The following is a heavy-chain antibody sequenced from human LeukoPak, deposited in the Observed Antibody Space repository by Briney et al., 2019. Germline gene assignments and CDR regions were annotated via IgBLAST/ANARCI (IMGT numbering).Heavy chain of an antibody. Sequence: SETLSLTCAVYGGSFSGYYWSWIRQPPGKGLEWIGEINHSGSTNYNPSLKSRVTISVDTSKNQFSLKLSSVTAADTAVYYCARGYVTSVVRGPMGTYWFDPWGQGTLVTVSS. D-gene: IGHD3-10*01. CDR1: GGSFSGYY. CDR3: ARGYVTSVVRGPMGTYWFDP. V-gene: IGHV4-34*01. J-gene: IGHJ5*02. CDR2: INHSGST.